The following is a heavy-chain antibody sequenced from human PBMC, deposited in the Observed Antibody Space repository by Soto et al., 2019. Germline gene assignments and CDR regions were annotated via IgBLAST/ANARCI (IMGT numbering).Heavy chain of an antibody. V-gene: IGHV1-69*13. CDR2: IIPIFGTA. CDR3: ARESGSYSNIPFDY. D-gene: IGHD4-4*01. J-gene: IGHJ4*02. CDR1: GGTFSSYA. Sequence: ASVKVSCKASGGTFSSYAISWVRQAPGQGLEWMGGIIPIFGTANYAQKFQGRVTITADESTSTAYMELSSLRSEDTAVYYCARESGSYSNIPFDYWGQGTLVTVSS.